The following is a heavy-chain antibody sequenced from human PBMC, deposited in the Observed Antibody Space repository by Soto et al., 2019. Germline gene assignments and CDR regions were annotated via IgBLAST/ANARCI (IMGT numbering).Heavy chain of an antibody. CDR2: INPNSGGT. CDR3: ARSASRGDIVVVPAAMTDGYYGMDV. Sequence: SVKVSCKASGYTFTGYYVHWVRQAPGQGLEWMGWINPNSGGTNYAQKFQGWVTMTRDTSISTAYMELSRLRSDDTAVYYCARSASRGDIVVVPAAMTDGYYGMDVWGQGTTVTVSS. J-gene: IGHJ6*02. D-gene: IGHD2-2*01. CDR1: GYTFTGYY. V-gene: IGHV1-2*04.